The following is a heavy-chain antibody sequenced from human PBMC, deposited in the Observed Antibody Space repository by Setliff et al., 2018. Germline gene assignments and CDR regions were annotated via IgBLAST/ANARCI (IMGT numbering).Heavy chain of an antibody. D-gene: IGHD1-1*01. V-gene: IGHV4-34*01. CDR1: GESFDTYY. Sequence: SETLSLTCNVYGESFDTYYWSWIRQPPGKGLEWFGEINQSGSGDYNPSFKGRVTISVDTSKKQFSLTLSSVTAADTALYYCRQAVVGRDVFDIWGQGTVVTVSS. J-gene: IGHJ3*02. CDR2: INQSGSG. CDR3: RQAVVGRDVFDI.